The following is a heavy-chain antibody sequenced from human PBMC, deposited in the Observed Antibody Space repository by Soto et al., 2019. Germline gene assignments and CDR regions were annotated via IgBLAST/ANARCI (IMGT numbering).Heavy chain of an antibody. CDR2: IYYNGST. CDR1: GGSISSYC. Sequence: PSETLSLTCTVSGGSISSYCWSWIRQPPGKGMEWIGYIYYNGSTNYNPSLKSRVTISVDTSKNQFSLKLSSVTAADTAVYYCARDRPARXSGYPLSPPYYYYVMDVWGQGTTVTVSS. CDR3: ARDRPARXSGYPLSPPYYYYVMDV. J-gene: IGHJ6*02. D-gene: IGHD5-12*01. V-gene: IGHV4-59*01.